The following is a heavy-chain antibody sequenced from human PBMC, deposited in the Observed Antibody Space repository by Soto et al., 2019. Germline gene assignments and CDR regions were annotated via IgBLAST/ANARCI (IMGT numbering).Heavy chain of an antibody. D-gene: IGHD2-2*01. V-gene: IGHV3-48*01. J-gene: IGHJ6*03. CDR3: ARESGIVVVPAADYYYYMDV. Sequence: EVQLVESGGGLVQPGGSLRLSCAASGFTFSSYSMNWVRQAPGKGLEWVSYISSSSSTIYYADSVKGRFTISRDNAKNSLYLQMNSLRAEDTAVYYCARESGIVVVPAADYYYYMDVWGKGTTVTVSS. CDR1: GFTFSSYS. CDR2: ISSSSSTI.